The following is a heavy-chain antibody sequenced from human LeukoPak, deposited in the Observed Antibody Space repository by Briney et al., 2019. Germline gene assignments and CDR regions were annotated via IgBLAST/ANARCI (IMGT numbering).Heavy chain of an antibody. J-gene: IGHJ5*02. CDR3: ARGAAAAGTPYNWFDP. V-gene: IGHV4-34*01. Sequence: SETLSLTCAVYGGSFSGYYWSWTRQPPGKGLEWIGEINHSGSTNYNPSLKSRVTISVDMSKNQFSLKLSSVTAADTAVYYCARGAAAAGTPYNWFDPWGQGTLVTVSS. D-gene: IGHD6-13*01. CDR1: GGSFSGYY. CDR2: INHSGST.